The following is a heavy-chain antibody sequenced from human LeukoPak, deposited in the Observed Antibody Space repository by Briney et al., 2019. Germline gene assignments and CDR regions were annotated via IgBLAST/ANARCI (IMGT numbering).Heavy chain of an antibody. CDR3: ARGSYSSGCSH. Sequence: PGGSLRLSCAASGFTSSSYGMSWVRQAPGKGLEWVSSISSSSSYIYYADSVKGRFTISRDNAKNSLYLQMNSLRAEDTAVYYCARGSYSSGCSHWGQGTLVTVSS. D-gene: IGHD6-19*01. J-gene: IGHJ4*02. CDR1: GFTSSSYG. CDR2: ISSSSSYI. V-gene: IGHV3-21*01.